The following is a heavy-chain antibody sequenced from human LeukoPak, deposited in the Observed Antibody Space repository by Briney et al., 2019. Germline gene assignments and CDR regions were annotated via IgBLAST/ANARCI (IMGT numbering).Heavy chain of an antibody. V-gene: IGHV3-53*01. Sequence: GGSLRLSCAASGFTVSSSFIYWVRRAPGKGLEWVSFIHRDDKTYYADSVKGRFTMSRDSSKNTLYLQMSSLGADDTAVYYCAREVISTPSYFDYWGQGILVTVSS. CDR2: IHRDDKT. J-gene: IGHJ4*02. CDR3: AREVISTPSYFDY. D-gene: IGHD2-2*01. CDR1: GFTVSSSF.